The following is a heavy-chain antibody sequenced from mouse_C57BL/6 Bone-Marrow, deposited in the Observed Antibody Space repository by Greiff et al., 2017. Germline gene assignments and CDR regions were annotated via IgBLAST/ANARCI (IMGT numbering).Heavy chain of an antibody. V-gene: IGHV14-3*01. D-gene: IGHD1-1*01. CDR1: GFNIKNTY. CDR2: IDPANGNT. Sequence: VQLKESVAELVRPGASVKLSCTASGFNIKNTYMHWVKQRPEQGLEWIGRIDPANGNTKYAPKFQGKATITADTSSNTAYLQLSSLTSEDTAIYYWANYYGSRTSYYYAMDYWGQGTSDTVSS. J-gene: IGHJ4*01. CDR3: ANYYGSRTSYYYAMDY.